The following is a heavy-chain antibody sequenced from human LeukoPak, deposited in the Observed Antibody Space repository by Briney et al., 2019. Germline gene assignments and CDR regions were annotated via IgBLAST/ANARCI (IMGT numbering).Heavy chain of an antibody. V-gene: IGHV3-48*01. CDR1: GFTFSDYS. D-gene: IGHD1-1*01. CDR3: ARDYKSAFDN. J-gene: IGHJ4*02. CDR2: IGIDSGNT. Sequence: GSLRLSCAASGFTFSDYSMNWVRQAPGKGLEWISYIGIDSGNTNYADSVKGRFTISGATAKDSLYLQMNSLRVEDTAVYYCARDYKSAFDNWGQATMLTVSS.